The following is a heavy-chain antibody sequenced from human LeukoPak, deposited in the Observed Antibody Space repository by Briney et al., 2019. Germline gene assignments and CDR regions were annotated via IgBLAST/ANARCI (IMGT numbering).Heavy chain of an antibody. CDR1: GFAFSSYE. V-gene: IGHV3-48*03. CDR3: ARRGVPAVIRYYYYGMDV. D-gene: IGHD2-2*01. Sequence: GGSLRLSCAASGFAFSSYEMNWVRQAPGKGLEWVSYISSSGSTIYYADSVKGRFTISRDNAKNSLYLQMNSLRAEDTAVYYCARRGVPAVIRYYYYGMDVWGKGTTVTVSS. J-gene: IGHJ6*04. CDR2: ISSSGSTI.